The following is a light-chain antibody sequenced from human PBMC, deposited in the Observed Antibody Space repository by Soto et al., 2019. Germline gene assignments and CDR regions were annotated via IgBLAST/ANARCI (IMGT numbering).Light chain of an antibody. CDR2: GAS. CDR1: QSVSSSY. Sequence: ELVLTQSPGTLSLSPGERVTLSCRASQSVSSSYLAWYQQKPGRAPRLLIYGASNRATGIPDRFSGSGSGTDFTISISRLEPEDFAVYYCHQYGTSPYTFGQGTKLEIK. CDR3: HQYGTSPYT. V-gene: IGKV3-20*01. J-gene: IGKJ2*01.